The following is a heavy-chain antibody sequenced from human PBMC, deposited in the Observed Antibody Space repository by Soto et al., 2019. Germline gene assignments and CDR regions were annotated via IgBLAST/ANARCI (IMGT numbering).Heavy chain of an antibody. Sequence: QVQLVESGGGVVQPGRSLRLSCAASGFTFSSYAIHWVRQAPGKGLEWVAVISYDGSNKYYADSVKGRFTISRANSKNTLYLQMNSLRAEDTAVYYCARDDADYVLSPLFDPWGQGTLVTVSS. V-gene: IGHV3-30-3*01. J-gene: IGHJ5*02. CDR2: ISYDGSNK. CDR1: GFTFSSYA. D-gene: IGHD4-17*01. CDR3: ARDDADYVLSPLFDP.